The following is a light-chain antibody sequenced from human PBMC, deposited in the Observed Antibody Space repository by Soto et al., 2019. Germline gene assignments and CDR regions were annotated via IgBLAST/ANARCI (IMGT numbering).Light chain of an antibody. CDR3: QQYTGPPTT. J-gene: IGKJ5*01. CDR1: QTVSSNY. Sequence: ILLTQSLDTLSLSPGERATLSCRASQTVSSNYLAWCQQRPGQAPRLLIYGAPTRAAGIPDRFSGSGSGTDFTLTITRLEPEDSAVYFCQQYTGPPTTFGQGTRLAIK. CDR2: GAP. V-gene: IGKV3-20*01.